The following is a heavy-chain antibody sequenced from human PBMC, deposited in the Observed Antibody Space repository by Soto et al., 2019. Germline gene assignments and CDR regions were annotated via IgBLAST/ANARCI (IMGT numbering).Heavy chain of an antibody. Sequence: QVQLVQSGAEVKRPGSSVKVSCKASGDTFAFYSINWVRQAPGLGLEWMGRINPILSMSNYAQRFQGRVKXTXDXXTRTAYMVLNSLRSEDTAMYYCATSYGSGYRAFDYWGQGALVTVSS. CDR3: ATSYGSGYRAFDY. CDR2: INPILSMS. J-gene: IGHJ4*02. D-gene: IGHD3-10*01. CDR1: GDTFAFYS. V-gene: IGHV1-69*02.